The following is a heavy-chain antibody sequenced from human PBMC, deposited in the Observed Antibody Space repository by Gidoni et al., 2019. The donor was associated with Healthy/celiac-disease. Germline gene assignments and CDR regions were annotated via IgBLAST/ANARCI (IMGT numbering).Heavy chain of an antibody. CDR3: ARDRGEYSYGYGGGRDYNWFDP. Sequence: VQLVESGGGLVTPGGSLRLSCAASGFTFSNYYMSWIRQAPGKGLQWVSYISSSGSTIYYADSVKGRFTIYRDNAKNSLYRKMNSRRAEDTAVYYCARDRGEYSYGYGGGRDYNWFDPWGQGTLVTVSS. V-gene: IGHV3-11*01. J-gene: IGHJ5*02. CDR2: ISSSGSTI. D-gene: IGHD5-18*01. CDR1: GFTFSNYY.